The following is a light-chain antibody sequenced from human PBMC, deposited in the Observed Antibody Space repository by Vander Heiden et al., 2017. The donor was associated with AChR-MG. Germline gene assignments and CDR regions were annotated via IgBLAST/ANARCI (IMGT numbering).Light chain of an antibody. CDR3: MQALQTPLT. J-gene: IGKJ4*01. V-gene: IGKV2-28*01. CDR1: QSLMHSNGYNQ. CDR2: SGS. Sequence: DLVITPSPLSLPVAPGEPASISCTTSQSLMHSNGYNQLDWYPQKPGQYPQLLNYSGSNRAAGVPDRFSGGGSGTDFTLKISRVEAEYVGVYYCMQALQTPLTFGGGTKVEIK.